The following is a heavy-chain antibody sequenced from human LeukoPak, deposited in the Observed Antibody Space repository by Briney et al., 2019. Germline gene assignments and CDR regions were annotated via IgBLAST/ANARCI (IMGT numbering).Heavy chain of an antibody. J-gene: IGHJ4*02. CDR2: ISGSGSST. Sequence: PGGSWSLSGEPPGFPFGGYGLSWAGRPPGKGLEWVSLISGSGSSTYYADSVKGRFTISRDNSKNTLHLQMNSLRAEDTAVYYCAKRGFIAGNPTDFDYWGQGTLVTVSS. D-gene: IGHD6-13*01. CDR1: GFPFGGYG. V-gene: IGHV3-23*01. CDR3: AKRGFIAGNPTDFDY.